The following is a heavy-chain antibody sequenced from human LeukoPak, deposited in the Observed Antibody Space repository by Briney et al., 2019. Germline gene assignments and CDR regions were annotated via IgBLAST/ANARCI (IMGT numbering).Heavy chain of an antibody. CDR3: ARVRAVATIRYNWFDP. J-gene: IGHJ5*02. CDR2: INHSGST. D-gene: IGHD5-12*01. Sequence: SETLSLTCAVYGGSFSGYYWSWVRQPPGKGLEWIGEINHSGSTNYNPSLKSRVTISVDTSKNQFSLKLSSVTAADTAVYYCARVRAVATIRYNWFDPWGQGTLVTVSS. V-gene: IGHV4-34*01. CDR1: GGSFSGYY.